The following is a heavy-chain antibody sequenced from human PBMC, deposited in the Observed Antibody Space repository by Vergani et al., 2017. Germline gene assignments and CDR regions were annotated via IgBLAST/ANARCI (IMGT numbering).Heavy chain of an antibody. Sequence: QVQLVQSGAEVKKPGSSVKVSCKASGGTFSSCAISWVRQAPGQGLEWMGGIIPIFVTANYAQKFQGRVTITADESTSTAYMELSSLRSEDTAVYYCARDPDIVVVPAAPYYYYYYGMDVWGQGTTVTVSS. D-gene: IGHD2-2*01. J-gene: IGHJ6*02. V-gene: IGHV1-69*01. CDR2: IIPIFVTA. CDR1: GGTFSSCA. CDR3: ARDPDIVVVPAAPYYYYYYGMDV.